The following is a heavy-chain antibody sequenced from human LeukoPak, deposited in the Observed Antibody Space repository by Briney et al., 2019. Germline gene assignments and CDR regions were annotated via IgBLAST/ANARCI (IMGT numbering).Heavy chain of an antibody. CDR3: ARHGEECSSSSCYAAPNNWLDP. CDR1: GYTFTGYY. V-gene: IGHV1-2*02. Sequence: ASVKVSCKASGYTFTGYYMHWVRQAPGQGLEWMGWINPNSVGTNYAQKFQGRVTMTRDTSISTAYMELSRLRSDDTAVYYCARHGEECSSSSCYAAPNNWLDPWGQGTLVTVAS. D-gene: IGHD6-13*01. CDR2: INPNSVGT. J-gene: IGHJ5*02.